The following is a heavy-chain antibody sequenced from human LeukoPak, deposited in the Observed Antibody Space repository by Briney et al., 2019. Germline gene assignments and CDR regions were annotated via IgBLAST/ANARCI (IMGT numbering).Heavy chain of an antibody. Sequence: GGSLRLSCAASGFIFSSYAMSWVRPAPGKGLEWVSAISGSGGSTYYADSVKGRFTISRDNAKNSLYLQMNSLRAEDTAVYYCARDSGGSYENYFDYWGQGTLVTVSS. D-gene: IGHD1-26*01. CDR2: ISGSGGST. CDR1: GFIFSSYA. J-gene: IGHJ4*02. V-gene: IGHV3-23*01. CDR3: ARDSGGSYENYFDY.